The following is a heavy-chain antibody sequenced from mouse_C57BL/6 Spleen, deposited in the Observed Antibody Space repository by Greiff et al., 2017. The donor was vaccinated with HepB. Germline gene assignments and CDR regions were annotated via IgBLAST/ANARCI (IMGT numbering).Heavy chain of an antibody. J-gene: IGHJ4*01. CDR1: GYTFTSYW. D-gene: IGHD1-1*01. CDR2: IDPSDSET. Sequence: QVQLQQPGAELVRPGSSVKLSCKASGYTFTSYWMHWVKQRPIQGLEWIGNIDPSDSETHYNQKFKDKATLTVDKSSSTAYMQLSSLTSEDSAVYYCASGYYYGSSPYAMDYWGQGTSVTVSS. CDR3: ASGYYYGSSPYAMDY. V-gene: IGHV1-52*01.